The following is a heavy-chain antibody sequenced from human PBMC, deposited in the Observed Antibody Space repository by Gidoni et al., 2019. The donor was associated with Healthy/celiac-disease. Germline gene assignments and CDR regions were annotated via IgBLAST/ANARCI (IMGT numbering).Heavy chain of an antibody. CDR1: GFTFVDYA. J-gene: IGHJ4*02. V-gene: IGHV3-43D*04. CDR3: AKDLSSTGLFYFDY. CDR2: ISWDGGST. Sequence: VQLVESGGVVVQPGGSLRLSCAASGFTFVDYAMHWVRQAPGKGLEWVSLISWDGGSTYYADSVKGRFTISRDSSKNSLYLQMNSLRAEDTALYYCAKDLSSTGLFYFDYWGQGTLVTVSS. D-gene: IGHD4-17*01.